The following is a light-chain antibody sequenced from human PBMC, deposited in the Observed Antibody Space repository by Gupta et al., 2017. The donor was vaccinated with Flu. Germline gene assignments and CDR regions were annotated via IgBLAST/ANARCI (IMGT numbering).Light chain of an antibody. Sequence: VTISCSGSSSNIGSNTVNWYQQLPRTAPKLLIYTNNQRPSGVPDRFSGSKSDTSASLAISGLQSEDEADYYCASWDDRLNGGVFGGGTKLTVL. CDR2: TNN. CDR1: SSNIGSNT. J-gene: IGLJ3*02. CDR3: ASWDDRLNGGV. V-gene: IGLV1-44*01.